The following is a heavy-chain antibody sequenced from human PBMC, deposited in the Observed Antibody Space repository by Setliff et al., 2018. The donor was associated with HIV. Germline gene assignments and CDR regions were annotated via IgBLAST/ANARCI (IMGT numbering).Heavy chain of an antibody. CDR3: AISYYYGSGIPGYYFDY. D-gene: IGHD3-10*01. V-gene: IGHV4-39*01. CDR1: GGSISSSSYY. Sequence: PSETLSLTCNVSGGSISSSSYYWGRIRQPPGKGLEWIGSIYYSGSTYYNPPLKSRVTISVDTSKNQFSLKLSSVTAADTAVYYCAISYYYGSGIPGYYFDYWGQGTLVTVSS. CDR2: IYYSGST. J-gene: IGHJ4*02.